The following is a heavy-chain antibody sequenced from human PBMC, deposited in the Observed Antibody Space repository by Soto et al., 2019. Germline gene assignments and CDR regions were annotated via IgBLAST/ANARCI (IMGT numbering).Heavy chain of an antibody. J-gene: IGHJ6*02. CDR1: GFTFRTYT. CDR3: ARDRGDDGHDYHYNAMDV. D-gene: IGHD3-16*01. CDR2: IRGFSPYT. V-gene: IGHV3-21*01. Sequence: PGGSLRLSCISSGFTFRTYTMNWVRQAPGKGLEWVSGIRGFSPYTFYAESVKGRFTISRDNAKNSLYLQMNSLRAEDTAVYYCARDRGDDGHDYHYNAMDVWGQGTTLTVSS.